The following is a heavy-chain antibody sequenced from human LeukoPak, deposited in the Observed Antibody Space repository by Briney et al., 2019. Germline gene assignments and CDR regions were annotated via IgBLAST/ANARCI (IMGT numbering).Heavy chain of an antibody. CDR2: IWYDGSNK. V-gene: IGHV3-33*01. J-gene: IGHJ4*02. CDR1: GFTFSTYG. CDR3: ARAVGPYDY. Sequence: PGGSLRLSCAASGFTFSTYGMHWVRQAPGKGLEWVAVIWYDGSNKYYTESVKGRSTISRDNSKNTLYLQINSLRAEDTAVYYCARAVGPYDYWGQGTLVTVSS.